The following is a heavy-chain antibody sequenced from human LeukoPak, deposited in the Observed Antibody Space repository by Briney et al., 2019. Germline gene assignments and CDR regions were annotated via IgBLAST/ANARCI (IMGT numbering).Heavy chain of an antibody. CDR2: IYHSGNT. J-gene: IGHJ5*02. CDR3: SGATYRSGTYYVVDFDP. CDR1: VDSLRNYY. V-gene: IGHV4-59*01. D-gene: IGHD3-10*01. Sequence: SGTLSLTCNVSVDSLRNYYWNWVRQSPGKGLEWIGYIYHSGNTKYTPSLQSRLTIPNHKTNNQIRLKWMSVTAADTAVYFCSGATYRSGTYYVVDFDPWGKGTLVTVS.